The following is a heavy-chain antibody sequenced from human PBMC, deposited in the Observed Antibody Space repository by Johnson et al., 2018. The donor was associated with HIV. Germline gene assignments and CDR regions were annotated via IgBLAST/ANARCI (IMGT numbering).Heavy chain of an antibody. V-gene: IGHV3-20*04. J-gene: IGHJ3*02. D-gene: IGHD1-26*01. Sequence: MLLVESGEGVVQPGRSLRPSCAASGSTFDDYGMSWVRQAPGKGLEWVSGINWNGGSTGYADSVKGRFPISRDNAKNSLYLQMNSLRAEDTALYYCARFTERYSGSSIPHDAFDIWGQGTMVTVSS. CDR1: GSTFDDYG. CDR2: INWNGGST. CDR3: ARFTERYSGSSIPHDAFDI.